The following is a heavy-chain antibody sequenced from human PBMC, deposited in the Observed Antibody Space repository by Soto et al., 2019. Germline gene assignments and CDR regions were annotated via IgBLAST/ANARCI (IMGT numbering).Heavy chain of an antibody. J-gene: IGHJ4*02. Sequence: GGSLRLSCAASGFTFSSYSMNWVRQAPGKGLEWVSYISSSSSTIYYADSVKGRFTISRDNAKNSLYLQMNSLRDEDTAVYYCAREPQYYDILTGYYKGIIDYWGQGTLVTVSS. CDR3: AREPQYYDILTGYYKGIIDY. CDR1: GFTFSSYS. CDR2: ISSSSSTI. V-gene: IGHV3-48*02. D-gene: IGHD3-9*01.